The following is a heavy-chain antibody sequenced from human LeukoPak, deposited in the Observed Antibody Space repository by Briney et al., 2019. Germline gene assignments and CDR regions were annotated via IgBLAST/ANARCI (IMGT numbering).Heavy chain of an antibody. CDR2: ISSSGSTI. D-gene: IGHD6-19*01. CDR3: ASGYSSSGWLVLGY. Sequence: PGRSLRLSCAASGFTFSSYEMNWVREAPREGVEWGSYISSSGSTIYYADSVKGRFTISRDNAKKSLYLQRNSLRAEDTAVYYCASGYSSSGWLVLGYCGQRTLVTVSS. J-gene: IGHJ4*02. V-gene: IGHV3-48*03. CDR1: GFTFSSYE.